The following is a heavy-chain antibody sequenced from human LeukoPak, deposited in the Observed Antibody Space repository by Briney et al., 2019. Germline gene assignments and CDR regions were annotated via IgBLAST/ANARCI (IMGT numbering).Heavy chain of an antibody. D-gene: IGHD3-10*01. V-gene: IGHV3-30*03. CDR3: ARVHWGNYYLNAFDI. CDR1: GFIFRSYG. Sequence: PGGSLRLSCAASGFIFRSYGMHWVRQAPGKGLEWVAFISYDGSNKYYVDSVKGRFTISRDNPKNTLYLQMNSLRVEDTAVYYCARVHWGNYYLNAFDIWGQGTMVTVSS. CDR2: ISYDGSNK. J-gene: IGHJ3*02.